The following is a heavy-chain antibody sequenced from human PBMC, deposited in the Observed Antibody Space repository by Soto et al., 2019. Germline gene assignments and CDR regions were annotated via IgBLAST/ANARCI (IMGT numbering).Heavy chain of an antibody. Sequence: EVPLVESGGALVQPGGSLRLSCATSGFTFTHYWMNWVRQVPGKGLEWVANINIDGTEKYYGDSVKGRFTISRDNAKNSLYLQMDSLRDEDMAVYYCARNRGWEMLDYWGQGTLVTVSS. D-gene: IGHD6-19*01. CDR2: INIDGTEK. V-gene: IGHV3-7*01. CDR3: ARNRGWEMLDY. J-gene: IGHJ4*02. CDR1: GFTFTHYW.